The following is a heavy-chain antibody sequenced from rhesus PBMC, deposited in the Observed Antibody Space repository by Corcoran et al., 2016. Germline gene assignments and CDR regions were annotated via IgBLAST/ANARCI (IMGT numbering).Heavy chain of an antibody. D-gene: IGHD4-29*01. Sequence: EVQLVQSGAEVKRPGESLKISCKTSGYSFTSYWISWVRQMPGKGLEWIGAFDPSDSDTRYSPTFQGQVTISADKSIHTAYLQWSSLKASDSATYYCAKEDGSSFFDYWGQGVLVTVSS. CDR2: FDPSDSDT. J-gene: IGHJ4*01. CDR3: AKEDGSSFFDY. CDR1: GYSFTSYW. V-gene: IGHV5-2*01.